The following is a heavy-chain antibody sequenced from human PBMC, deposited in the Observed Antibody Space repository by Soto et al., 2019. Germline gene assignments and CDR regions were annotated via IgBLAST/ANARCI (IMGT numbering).Heavy chain of an antibody. Sequence: GGSLRLSCAASGFTFSSYAMSWVRQAPGKGLEWVSAISGSGGSTYYADSVKGRFTISRDNSKNTLYLQMNSLRAEDTAVYYCAKSTYYDFWSGQYYFDYWGQGTLVTVSS. D-gene: IGHD3-3*01. CDR3: AKSTYYDFWSGQYYFDY. J-gene: IGHJ4*02. CDR1: GFTFSSYA. CDR2: ISGSGGST. V-gene: IGHV3-23*01.